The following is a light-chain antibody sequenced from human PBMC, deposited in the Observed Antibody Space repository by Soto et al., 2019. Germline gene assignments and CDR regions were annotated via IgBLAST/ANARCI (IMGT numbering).Light chain of an antibody. V-gene: IGKV3-15*01. J-gene: IGKJ1*01. CDR2: SAS. Sequence: IGMTPSPATLSVYPWETATLSCMASQRVGINLAWYQQKPGQAPRLLIYSASTRASGIPDRFSGSGSGTDFTLTISRLEPEDFAVYYCQQYSASPRTFGQGTKVDI. CDR1: QRVGIN. CDR3: QQYSASPRT.